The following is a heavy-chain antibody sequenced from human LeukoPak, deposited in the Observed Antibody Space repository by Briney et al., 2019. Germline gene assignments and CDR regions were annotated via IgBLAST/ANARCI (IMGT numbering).Heavy chain of an antibody. CDR3: ARDAYDFWSGYYFDY. D-gene: IGHD3-3*01. CDR1: GYTFTGYY. Sequence: ASVKVSCKASGYTFTGYYMHWVRQAPGQGLEGMGWINPNSGGTNYAQKFQGRVTMTRDTSISTAYMELSRLRSDDTAVYYCARDAYDFWSGYYFDYWGQGTLVTVSS. V-gene: IGHV1-2*02. CDR2: INPNSGGT. J-gene: IGHJ4*02.